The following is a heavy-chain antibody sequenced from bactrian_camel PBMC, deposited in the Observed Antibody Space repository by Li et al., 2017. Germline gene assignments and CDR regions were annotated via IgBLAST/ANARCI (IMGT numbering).Heavy chain of an antibody. D-gene: IGHD3*01. CDR2: IDTDGTT. J-gene: IGHJ6*01. Sequence: QVQLVESGGGSVKAGGSLRLSCAASGYTNKRYCMGWFRQGPGKEREGVAAIDTDGTTKYGDAVKGRYTISKDSSKNTLYLQMDSLTVEDTATYVCAAAPDPWECTIIWGYFAYWGKGTQVTVS. CDR1: GYTNKRYC. CDR3: AAAPDPWECTIIWGYFAY. V-gene: IGHV3S53*01.